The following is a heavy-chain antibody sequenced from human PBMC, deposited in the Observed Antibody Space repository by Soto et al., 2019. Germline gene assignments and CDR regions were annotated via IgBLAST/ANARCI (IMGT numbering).Heavy chain of an antibody. CDR2: IYYSGGT. CDR3: ARYYVWGSYRSNYYYYGMDV. Sequence: PSETLSLTCTVSGGSISSYYWSWIRQPPGKGLEWIGYIYYSGGTNYNPSLKSRVTISVDTSKNQFSLKLSSVTAADTAVYYCARYYVWGSYRSNYYYYGMDVWGQGTTVTVSS. J-gene: IGHJ6*02. D-gene: IGHD3-16*02. CDR1: GGSISSYY. V-gene: IGHV4-59*01.